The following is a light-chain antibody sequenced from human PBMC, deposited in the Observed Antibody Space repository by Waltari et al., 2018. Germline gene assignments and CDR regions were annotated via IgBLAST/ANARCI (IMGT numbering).Light chain of an antibody. J-gene: IGLJ3*02. CDR3: CSYAGSRWV. Sequence: QSALTQPRSVSGSPGQSVTISCTGTSSDVGGYKYVSWYQKHPGKAPKLMIFDVRKRPSGVSDRVSGSKSGSTASLTISGLQAEDEADYYCCSYAGSRWVFGGGTKLTVL. CDR2: DVR. CDR1: SSDVGGYKY. V-gene: IGLV2-11*01.